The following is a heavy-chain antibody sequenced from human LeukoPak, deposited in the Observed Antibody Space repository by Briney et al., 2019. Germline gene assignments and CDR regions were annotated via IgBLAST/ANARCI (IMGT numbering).Heavy chain of an antibody. D-gene: IGHD4-17*01. V-gene: IGHV3-23*01. Sequence: QPGGSLRLSCAAPGFTFSSYAMSWVRQAPGKGLEWVSAISGSGGSTYYADSVKGRFTISRDNSKNTLYLQMNSLRAEDTAVYYCAKGREVTEYGDYVAYWGQGTLVTVSS. CDR1: GFTFSSYA. J-gene: IGHJ4*02. CDR3: AKGREVTEYGDYVAY. CDR2: ISGSGGST.